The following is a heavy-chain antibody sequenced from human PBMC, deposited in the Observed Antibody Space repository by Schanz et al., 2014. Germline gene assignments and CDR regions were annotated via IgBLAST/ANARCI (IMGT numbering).Heavy chain of an antibody. V-gene: IGHV1-18*04. D-gene: IGHD3-9*01. J-gene: IGHJ3*01. Sequence: QVQLVQSGAEVKKPGASVKVSCKASGYTFTSYYMHWVRQAPGQGLEWMGWISPYNGHTEYGKKCQGRFTMTTDTSTTTVYMELRGLRSDDTAVYYCARETTIITGGAFDVWGQGTMVTVSS. CDR3: ARETTIITGGAFDV. CDR1: GYTFTSYY. CDR2: ISPYNGHT.